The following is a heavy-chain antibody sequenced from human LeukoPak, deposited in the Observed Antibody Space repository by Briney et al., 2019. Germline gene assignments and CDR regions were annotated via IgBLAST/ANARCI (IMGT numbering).Heavy chain of an antibody. V-gene: IGHV3-23*01. CDR3: ARDLHYYVGMDV. CDR2: IGSDNKP. D-gene: IGHD3-10*02. CDR1: GFTFSAYA. Sequence: GGCLRLSCAASGFTFSAYAMTWVRQAPGQGLEWVSSIGSDNKPHYSESVKGRFAISRDNSKSMLFLQLNSLRAEDTALYYCARDLHYYVGMDVWGQGTTVTVSS. J-gene: IGHJ6*02.